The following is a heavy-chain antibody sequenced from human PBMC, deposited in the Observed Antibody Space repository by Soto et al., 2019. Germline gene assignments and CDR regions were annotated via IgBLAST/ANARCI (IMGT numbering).Heavy chain of an antibody. D-gene: IGHD3-22*01. CDR2: ISPKSGSI. J-gene: IGHJ6*02. CDR1: GYTFTRNG. V-gene: IGHV1-18*01. Sequence: ASVKVSCKTSGYTFTRNGISWVRQAPGQGLEWMGWISPKSGSIKYAQKFQGRVIMTTDTSTSTAYMEVRSLRSDDTAVYYCVKDRDSNSWPSRDVWGQGTTVTVSS. CDR3: VKDRDSNSWPSRDV.